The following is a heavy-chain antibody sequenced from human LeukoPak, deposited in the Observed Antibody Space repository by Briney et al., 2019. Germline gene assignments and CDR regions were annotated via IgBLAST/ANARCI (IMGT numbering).Heavy chain of an antibody. CDR1: GFTFSSYW. Sequence: GGSLRLSCAASGFTFSSYWMHWVRQAPGKGLVWVSRIDSDGSSTSYADSVKGRFTISRDNAKNTLYLQMSSLRAEDTAVYYCARDPGQQWFDFFDYWGQGTLVTVSS. CDR2: IDSDGSST. CDR3: ARDPGQQWFDFFDY. D-gene: IGHD6-19*01. J-gene: IGHJ4*02. V-gene: IGHV3-74*01.